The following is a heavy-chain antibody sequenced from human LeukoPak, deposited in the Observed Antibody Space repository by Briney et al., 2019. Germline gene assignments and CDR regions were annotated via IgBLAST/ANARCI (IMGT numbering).Heavy chain of an antibody. CDR1: SGSISSYY. CDR3: AKVPITVTHVYYGMDV. J-gene: IGHJ6*02. V-gene: IGHV3-23*01. CDR2: ISGSGGST. Sequence: ETLSLTCTVSSGSISSYYWSWVRQAPGKGLEWISAISGSGGSTYYADSVKGRFTISRDNSKNTLYLQMNSLRAEDTAVYYCAKVPITVTHVYYGMDVWGQGTTVTVSS. D-gene: IGHD4-17*01.